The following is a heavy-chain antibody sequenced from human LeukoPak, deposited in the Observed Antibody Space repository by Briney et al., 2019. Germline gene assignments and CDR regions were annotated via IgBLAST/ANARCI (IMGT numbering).Heavy chain of an antibody. Sequence: PSETLSLTCTVSGYFISSGYYWGWIRQPPGKGLEWIGSIYHSGSTYYNPSLKSRVTISVDTSKNQFSLKLSSVTAADTAVYYCARDGFRDYYDSSGSFDYWGQGTLVTVSS. D-gene: IGHD3-22*01. CDR2: IYHSGST. V-gene: IGHV4-38-2*02. CDR3: ARDGFRDYYDSSGSFDY. CDR1: GYFISSGYY. J-gene: IGHJ4*02.